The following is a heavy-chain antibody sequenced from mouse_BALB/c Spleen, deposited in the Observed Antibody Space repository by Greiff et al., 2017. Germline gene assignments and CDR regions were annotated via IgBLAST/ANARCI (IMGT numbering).Heavy chain of an antibody. J-gene: IGHJ4*01. Sequence: VQLQQSGPELVKPGASVKVSCKASGYAFTSYNMYWVKQSHGKSLEWIGYIDPYNGGTSYNQKFKGKATLTVDKSSSTAYMHLNSLTSEDSAVYYGAFPNGPDVALDARDYGGKGTSVTGSS. CDR2: IDPYNGGT. CDR1: GYAFTSYN. CDR3: AFPNGPDVALDARDY. V-gene: IGHV1S135*01.